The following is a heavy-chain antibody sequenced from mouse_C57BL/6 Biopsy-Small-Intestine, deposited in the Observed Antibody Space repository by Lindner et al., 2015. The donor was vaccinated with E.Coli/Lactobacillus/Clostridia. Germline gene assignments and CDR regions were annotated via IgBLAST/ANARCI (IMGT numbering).Heavy chain of an antibody. J-gene: IGHJ2*01. CDR1: GFTFSDYG. CDR3: GRGTGRGLDY. D-gene: IGHD3-3*01. CDR2: ISSGSKTI. Sequence: EVQLQESGGGLVKPGGSLKLSCAASGFTFSDYGMHWVRQAPEKGLEWVAYISSGSKTIYYADTVKGRFTISRDNAKNTLFLQVTSLRSEDTAIYYCGRGTGRGLDYWGQGTTLTVSS. V-gene: IGHV5-17*01.